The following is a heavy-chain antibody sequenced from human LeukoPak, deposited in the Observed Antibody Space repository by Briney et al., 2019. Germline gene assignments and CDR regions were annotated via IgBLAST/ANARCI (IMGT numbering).Heavy chain of an antibody. D-gene: IGHD6-13*01. CDR3: ASTFGYSSSWYGGAYYFDY. CDR1: GYTFTSYD. CDR2: MNPNSGNT. V-gene: IGHV1-8*03. Sequence: ASVKVSCKASGYTFTSYDINWVRQATGQGLEWMGWMNPNSGNTGYAQKFQGRVTITRNTSISTAYMELSSLRSDDTAVYYCASTFGYSSSWYGGAYYFDYWGQGTLVTVSS. J-gene: IGHJ4*02.